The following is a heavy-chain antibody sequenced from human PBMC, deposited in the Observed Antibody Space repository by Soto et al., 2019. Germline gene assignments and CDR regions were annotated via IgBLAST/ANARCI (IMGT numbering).Heavy chain of an antibody. CDR1: GGSIRSSNYY. Sequence: TVSGGSIRSSNYYWAWVRQPPGKGLEWIANIYYSGDTYFHPSLRSRLTVSVDTSKNQFSLKLSSLTAADTAMYYCASLQVPGNFDYWGQGTLVTVSS. V-gene: IGHV4-39*01. CDR2: IYYSGDT. J-gene: IGHJ4*02. D-gene: IGHD6-13*01. CDR3: ASLQVPGNFDY.